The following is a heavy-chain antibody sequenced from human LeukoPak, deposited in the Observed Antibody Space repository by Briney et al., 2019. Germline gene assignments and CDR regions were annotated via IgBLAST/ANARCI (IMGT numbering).Heavy chain of an antibody. Sequence: SQTLSLTCAISGDSVSSNNGAWNWIRQSPSRGLEWLGRTYYRSKWYNDYTVSMKGRITINPDTSKNQFSLQLTSVTPEDTAVYYCARDLGSSGWYTFDYWGQGTLVTVSS. D-gene: IGHD6-19*01. CDR1: GDSVSSNNGA. J-gene: IGHJ4*02. CDR3: ARDLGSSGWYTFDY. CDR2: TYYRSKWYN. V-gene: IGHV6-1*01.